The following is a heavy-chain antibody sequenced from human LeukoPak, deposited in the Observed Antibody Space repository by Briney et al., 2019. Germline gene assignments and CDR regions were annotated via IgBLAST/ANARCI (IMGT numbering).Heavy chain of an antibody. CDR1: GFTFSNYA. D-gene: IGHD6-13*01. CDR3: ARCKASSSWYDGFDY. J-gene: IGHJ4*02. V-gene: IGHV3-30-3*01. CDR2: ISYDGSNK. Sequence: PGGSLRLFCAASGFTFSNYAMHWVRQAPGKGLEWVAVISYDGSNKYYADSVKGRFTISRDNSKNTLYLQMNSLRTEDTAVYYCARCKASSSWYDGFDYWGQGTLVTVSS.